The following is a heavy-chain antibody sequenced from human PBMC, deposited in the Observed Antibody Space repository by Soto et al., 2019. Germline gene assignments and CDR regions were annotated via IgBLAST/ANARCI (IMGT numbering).Heavy chain of an antibody. CDR3: ARARAVGYCSSTSFYAFDY. Sequence: QVQVQESGPGLVKPSETLSLTCTVSGGSVSSGSYYWSWIRQPPGKGLEWIGYIYYSGRTNYNPTHQSRVTISVDTTKNHLSLRLSSATAADTAVYYCARARAVGYCSSTSFYAFDYWGQGTLVTVSS. J-gene: IGHJ4*02. V-gene: IGHV4-61*03. CDR1: GGSVSSGSYY. CDR2: IYYSGRT. D-gene: IGHD2-2*01.